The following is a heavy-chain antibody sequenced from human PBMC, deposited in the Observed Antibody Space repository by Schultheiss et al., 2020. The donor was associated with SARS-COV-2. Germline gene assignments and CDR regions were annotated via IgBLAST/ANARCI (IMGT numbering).Heavy chain of an antibody. V-gene: IGHV1-3*01. J-gene: IGHJ6*02. CDR1: GYTFTSYA. Sequence: GESLKISCKASGYTFTSYAMHWVRQAPGQRLEWMGWINAGNGNTKYSQKFQGRVTITRDTSASTAYMELSSLRSDDTAVYYCARGGYQLPHVYYYGMDVWGQGTTVTVSS. CDR2: INAGNGNT. CDR3: ARGGYQLPHVYYYGMDV. D-gene: IGHD2-2*01.